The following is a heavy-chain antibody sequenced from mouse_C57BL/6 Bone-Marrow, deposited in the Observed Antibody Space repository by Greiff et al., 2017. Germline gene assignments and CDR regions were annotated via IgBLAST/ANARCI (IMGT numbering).Heavy chain of an antibody. D-gene: IGHD2-12*01. J-gene: IGHJ4*01. V-gene: IGHV1-81*01. CDR2: IYPRSGNT. Sequence: QVQLQQSGAELARPGASVKLSCKASGYTFTSYGLSWVKQRTGPGLEWIGEIYPRSGNTYYNEKFKGKATLTADKSSSTAYMELRSLTSEDSAVYFCARTYSFYAMDYWGQGTSVTVSS. CDR3: ARTYSFYAMDY. CDR1: GYTFTSYG.